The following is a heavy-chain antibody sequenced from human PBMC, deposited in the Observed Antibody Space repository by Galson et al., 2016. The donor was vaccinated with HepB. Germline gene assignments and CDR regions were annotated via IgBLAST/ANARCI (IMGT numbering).Heavy chain of an antibody. CDR2: LYSNDDK. CDR3: AHSKRLGVFTLFDS. J-gene: IGHJ5*01. V-gene: IGHV2-5*01. Sequence: PALVKPTQTLTLTCTLSGVSLNNNAMAVGWIRQPPGKALEWLALLYSNDDKRYSPSLRSRVTITRDTSKNQVVLTMTNLEPLDTATYFCAHSKRLGVFTLFDSWRQRTLVTVSS. D-gene: IGHD1-1*01. CDR1: GVSLNNNAMA.